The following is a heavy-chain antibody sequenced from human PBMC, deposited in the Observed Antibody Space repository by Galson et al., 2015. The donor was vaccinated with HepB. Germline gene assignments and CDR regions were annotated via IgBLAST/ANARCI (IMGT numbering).Heavy chain of an antibody. CDR1: GFTFSSYG. D-gene: IGHD4-17*01. V-gene: IGHV3-33*01. J-gene: IGHJ6*02. CDR3: ARSSYGDYAPYYYGMDV. Sequence: SLRLSCAASGFTFSSYGMHWVRQAPGKGLEWVAVIWYDGSNKYYADSVKGRFTISRDNSKNTLYLQMNSLRAEDTAVYYCARSSYGDYAPYYYGMDVWGQGTTVTVSS. CDR2: IWYDGSNK.